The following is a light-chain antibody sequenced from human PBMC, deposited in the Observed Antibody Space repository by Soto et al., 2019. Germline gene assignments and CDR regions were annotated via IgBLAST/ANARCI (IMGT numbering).Light chain of an antibody. J-gene: IGKJ2*01. V-gene: IGKV1-33*01. CDR3: QQYDNPYT. Sequence: DIQMTQSPSSLSASVGDRVTITCQASQDISNYLNWYQQKPGKAPKLLIYDASNLETGVPSRFSGGGSGTDFTFTISSLQPEDIATYYCQQYDNPYTFGQGTKLEIK. CDR2: DAS. CDR1: QDISNY.